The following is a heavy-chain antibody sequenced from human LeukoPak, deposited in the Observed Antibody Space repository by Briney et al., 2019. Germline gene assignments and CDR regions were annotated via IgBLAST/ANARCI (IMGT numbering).Heavy chain of an antibody. J-gene: IGHJ6*03. CDR2: INTSGST. D-gene: IGHD5-18*01. V-gene: IGHV4-4*07. Sequence: SETLSLTCTVSGGSISSYYWSWIRQPAGKGLEWIGCINTSGSTNYNPSLKSRVTMSVDTSKNQFSLKLSSVTAADMAVYYCARDLPYVDTAMVSYYYYYMDVWGKGTTVTVSS. CDR1: GGSISSYY. CDR3: ARDLPYVDTAMVSYYYYYMDV.